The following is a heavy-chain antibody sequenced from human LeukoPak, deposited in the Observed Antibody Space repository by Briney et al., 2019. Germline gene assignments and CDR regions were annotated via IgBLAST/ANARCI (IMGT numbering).Heavy chain of an antibody. CDR3: ARAPVDIVATIGGMDV. CDR2: INPSGGST. V-gene: IGHV1-46*01. D-gene: IGHD5-12*01. J-gene: IGHJ6*02. CDR1: GYTFTSYY. Sequence: GASVKVSCTASGYTFTSYYMHWVRQAPGQGLEWMGIINPSGGSTSYAQKFQGRVTMTRDTSTSTVYMELSSLRSEDTAVYYCARAPVDIVATIGGMDVWGQGTTVTVSS.